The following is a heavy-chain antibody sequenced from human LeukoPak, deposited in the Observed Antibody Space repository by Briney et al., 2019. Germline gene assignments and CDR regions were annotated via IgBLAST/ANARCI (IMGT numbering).Heavy chain of an antibody. CDR1: GGSISSGVW. V-gene: IGHV4-4*02. CDR3: AREYRDGGFYYGYYFDY. J-gene: IGHJ4*01. CDR2: IYHGGGS. Sequence: RPSETLSLTCGVSGGSISSGVWWSWVRQPPGKGLEWIGEIYHGGGSNYNASLRSRVTISVDKSKNLFSLQLNSVTAADTAVYYCAREYRDGGFYYGYYFDYWGPGILVTVSS. D-gene: IGHD3-22*01.